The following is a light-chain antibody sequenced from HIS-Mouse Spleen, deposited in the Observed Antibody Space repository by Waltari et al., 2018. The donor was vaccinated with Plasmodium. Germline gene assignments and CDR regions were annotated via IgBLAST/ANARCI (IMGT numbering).Light chain of an antibody. Sequence: AIRMTQSPSSFSASTADGVTITCRASQGISSYLAWYQQKPGKAPKLLIYAPSTLQSGVPSRFSGSGSGTDFTLTISCLQSEDFATYYCQQYYSYPYTFGQGTKLEIK. CDR3: QQYYSYPYT. CDR1: QGISSY. J-gene: IGKJ2*01. CDR2: APS. V-gene: IGKV1-8*01.